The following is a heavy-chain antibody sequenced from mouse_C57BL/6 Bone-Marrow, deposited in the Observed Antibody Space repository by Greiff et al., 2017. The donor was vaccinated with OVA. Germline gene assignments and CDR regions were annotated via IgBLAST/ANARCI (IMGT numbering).Heavy chain of an antibody. J-gene: IGHJ2*01. V-gene: IGHV1-53*01. D-gene: IGHD1-1*01. CDR1: GYTFTSYW. CDR3: ARSPSDYYGTEDY. Sequence: QVQLQQPGTELVKPGASVKLSCKASGYTFTSYWMHWVKQRPGQGLEWIGRINPYNGDTFYNQKFKGKATLTVDKSSSTAHMELLSLTSEDFAVYYCARSPSDYYGTEDYWGQGTTLTVSS. CDR2: INPYNGDT.